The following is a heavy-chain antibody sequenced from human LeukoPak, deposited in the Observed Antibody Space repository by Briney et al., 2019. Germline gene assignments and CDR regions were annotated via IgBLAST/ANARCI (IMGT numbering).Heavy chain of an antibody. CDR1: GFTFSSYS. J-gene: IGHJ6*02. V-gene: IGHV3-21*01. D-gene: IGHD3-3*01. CDR3: ARDGRGYDFWSGYLFGMDV. Sequence: GGSLRLSCAASGFTFSSYSMNWVRQAPGKGLEWVSSISSSSYIYYADSVKGRFTISRDNAKNSLYLQMNSLRAEDTAVYYCARDGRGYDFWSGYLFGMDVWGQGTTVTVSS. CDR2: ISSSSYI.